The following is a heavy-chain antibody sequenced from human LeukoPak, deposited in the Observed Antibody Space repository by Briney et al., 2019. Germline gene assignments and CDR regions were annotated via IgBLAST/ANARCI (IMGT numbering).Heavy chain of an antibody. CDR2: IIPIFGTA. D-gene: IGHD2-2*01. CDR3: ARDRGYCSSTSCVNWFDP. CDR1: GGTLSSYA. J-gene: IGHJ5*02. Sequence: SVKVSCKASGGTLSSYAISWVRQAPGQGLEWMGGIIPIFGTANYAQKFQGRVTITTDESTSTAYMELSSLRSEDTAVYYCARDRGYCSSTSCVNWFDPWGQGTLVTVSS. V-gene: IGHV1-69*05.